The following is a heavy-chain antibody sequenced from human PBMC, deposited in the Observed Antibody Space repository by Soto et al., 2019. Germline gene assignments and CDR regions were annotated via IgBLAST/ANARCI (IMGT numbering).Heavy chain of an antibody. CDR1: GFTFSSYG. Sequence: QVQLVESGGGVVQPGRSLRLSCAASGFTFSSYGMHWVRQAPGKGLEWVAVISYDGSNKYYADSVKGRFTISRDTSKNTLYLQMNSQRAEDTAVYYCAKGSGGSLYYFDYWGQGTLVTVSS. CDR2: ISYDGSNK. CDR3: AKGSGGSLYYFDY. V-gene: IGHV3-30*18. J-gene: IGHJ4*02. D-gene: IGHD2-15*01.